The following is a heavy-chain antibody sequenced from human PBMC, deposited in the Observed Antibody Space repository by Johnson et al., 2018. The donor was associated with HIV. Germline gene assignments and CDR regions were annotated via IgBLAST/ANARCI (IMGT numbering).Heavy chain of an antibody. D-gene: IGHD3-16*01. V-gene: IGHV3-53*01. CDR3: ARDERQMGGWSHAFDI. Sequence: EVQLVESGGDLIQPGGSLRLSCAASGFTVSSNYMTWVRQAPGKGLEWVSVIYSGGSTYYADSVKGRFTISRDNSKNTLYLQMNSLRAEDPAVYYCARDERQMGGWSHAFDIWGQGTMVTVSS. J-gene: IGHJ3*02. CDR2: IYSGGST. CDR1: GFTVSSNY.